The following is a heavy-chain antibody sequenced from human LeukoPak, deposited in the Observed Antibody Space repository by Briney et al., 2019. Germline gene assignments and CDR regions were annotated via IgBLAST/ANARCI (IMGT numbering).Heavy chain of an antibody. Sequence: PSETLSLTCTVSGYSISSGYYWGWIQQPPGKGLEWIGSIYHSGSTYYNPSLKSRVTISVDTSRSQFSLKLSSVTAADTAVYHCARGGYSSSWNYFDYWGRGTLVTVSS. J-gene: IGHJ4*02. D-gene: IGHD6-13*01. CDR1: GYSISSGYY. V-gene: IGHV4-38-2*02. CDR3: ARGGYSSSWNYFDY. CDR2: IYHSGST.